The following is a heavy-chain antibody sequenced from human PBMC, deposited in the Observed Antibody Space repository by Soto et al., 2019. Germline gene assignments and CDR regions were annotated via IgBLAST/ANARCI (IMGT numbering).Heavy chain of an antibody. CDR3: ARAGGYEVQGNNWFDP. V-gene: IGHV4-4*07. CDR1: GGSISSHY. D-gene: IGHD5-12*01. J-gene: IGHJ5*02. CDR2: IYASGST. Sequence: SETLSLTCTVSGGSISSHYWSWIRQPAGKGLEWIGRIYASGSTNYNPSLKSRVTMSLDTSRNQFSLKLTSVTAADTAMYYCARAGGYEVQGNNWFDPWGQGTLVTVSS.